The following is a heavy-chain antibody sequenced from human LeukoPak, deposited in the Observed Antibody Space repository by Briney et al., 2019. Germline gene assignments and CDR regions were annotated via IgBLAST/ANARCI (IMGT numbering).Heavy chain of an antibody. Sequence: ASVRVSCKTSGYIFTNYGVSWERQAPGQGLEWMGWINVYNGHTIYAQEFQGRVTLTTDTSTSTAHMDLRSLRSDDTAVYYCVRDSDHAPDYWGQGTLVTVSS. D-gene: IGHD3-10*01. CDR1: GYIFTNYG. CDR3: VRDSDHAPDY. CDR2: INVYNGHT. J-gene: IGHJ4*02. V-gene: IGHV1-18*01.